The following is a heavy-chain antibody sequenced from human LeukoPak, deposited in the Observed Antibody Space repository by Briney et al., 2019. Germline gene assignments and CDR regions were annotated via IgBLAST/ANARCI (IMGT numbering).Heavy chain of an antibody. CDR2: IYYSGST. Sequence: SETLSLTCTVSDGFITNYYWSWIRQPPGKGLEWIGYIYYSGSTNYNPSLKSRVTISVDTSKNQFSLRLRSVTGADTAVYYCARTGNGERIFDYWGQGTLVTVSS. D-gene: IGHD2-8*01. CDR1: DGFITNYY. CDR3: ARTGNGERIFDY. V-gene: IGHV4-59*01. J-gene: IGHJ4*02.